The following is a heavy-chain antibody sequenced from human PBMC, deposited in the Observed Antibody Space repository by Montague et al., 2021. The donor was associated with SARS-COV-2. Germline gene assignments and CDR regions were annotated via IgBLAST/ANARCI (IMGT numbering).Heavy chain of an antibody. CDR2: ISQSGRT. D-gene: IGHD3-22*01. CDR3: ARGHLSVSMIVVVFTSASYYFDY. Sequence: SETLYLTCAVYGGSFGDDHWSWIRQPPGKGLEWIGNISQSGRTNYNPSLKSRVTISVDTSKSQFSLKLTSVTAADTGLYFCARGHLSVSMIVVVFTSASYYFDYWGQGAQVTVSS. V-gene: IGHV4-34*01. J-gene: IGHJ4*02. CDR1: GGSFGDDH.